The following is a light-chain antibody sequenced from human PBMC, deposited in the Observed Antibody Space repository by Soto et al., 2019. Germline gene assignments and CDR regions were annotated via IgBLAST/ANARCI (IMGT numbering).Light chain of an antibody. CDR3: QQYNSWPPIT. J-gene: IGKJ5*01. CDR1: QSVSNNY. Sequence: EIVLTQYPGTLPLPPGERATISCRASQSVSNNYLPWYQQIPGQARRFLIYGASNRATGIPDRFSGSGSGTDFTLTISRLEPEDFAVYYCQQYNSWPPITFGQGTRLEIK. CDR2: GAS. V-gene: IGKV3-20*01.